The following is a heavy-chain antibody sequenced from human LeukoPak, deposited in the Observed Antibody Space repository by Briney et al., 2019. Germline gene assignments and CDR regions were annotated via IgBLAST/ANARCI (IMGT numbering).Heavy chain of an antibody. CDR3: ARAASSGLGGAFDI. J-gene: IGHJ3*02. D-gene: IGHD3-22*01. CDR2: IIPIFGTA. CDR1: GYSFTGYY. Sequence: SVKVSCKASGYSFTGYYMHWVRQAPGQGLEWMGWIIPIFGTANYAQKFQGRVTITAGESTSTAYMELSSLRSEDTAVYYCARAASSGLGGAFDIWGQGTMVTVSS. V-gene: IGHV1-69*13.